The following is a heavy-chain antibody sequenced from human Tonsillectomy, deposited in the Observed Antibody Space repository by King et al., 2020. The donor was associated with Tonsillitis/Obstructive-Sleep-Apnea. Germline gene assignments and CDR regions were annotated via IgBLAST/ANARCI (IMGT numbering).Heavy chain of an antibody. V-gene: IGHV3-43*02. CDR3: GKEFNCRTWKTGLWDYYMDV. CDR1: GFTFDDYA. J-gene: IGHJ6*03. CDR2: ITGDGGTT. Sequence: VQLVESGGGVVQPGGSLRLSCAASGFTFDDYAMHWVRQATGKGLEWVSLITGDGGTTYYADSVKGRFTISRDNSKNSLYLQMKSLRTEATAFYYCGKEFNCRTWKTGLWDYYMDVWGKGTTVTVSS. D-gene: IGHD1-1*01.